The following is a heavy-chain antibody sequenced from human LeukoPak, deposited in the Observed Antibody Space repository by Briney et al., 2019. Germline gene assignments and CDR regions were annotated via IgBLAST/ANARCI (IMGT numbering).Heavy chain of an antibody. CDR3: ARLRSGGASVVHYFDY. V-gene: IGHV3-7*01. D-gene: IGHD3-16*01. J-gene: IGHJ4*02. CDR2: IKKEGSDK. Sequence: GGSLRLSCAASGFTVSSNYMSWVRQAPGKGREGGAKIKKEGSDKNYVDSVKGPFTISRDNAKNSLCLQMDSLRAEDSAVYYCARLRSGGASVVHYFDYWGQGALVTVSS. CDR1: GFTVSSNY.